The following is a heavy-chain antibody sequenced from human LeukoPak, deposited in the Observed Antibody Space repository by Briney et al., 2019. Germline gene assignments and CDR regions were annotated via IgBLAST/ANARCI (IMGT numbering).Heavy chain of an antibody. CDR2: IIPIFGTA. CDR1: GGTFSSYA. J-gene: IGHJ4*02. V-gene: IGHV1-69*06. Sequence: ASVKVSCKASGGTFSSYAISWVRQAPGQGLEWMGGIIPIFGTANYAQKFQGRVTITADKSTSTAYMELSSLRSEDTAVYYCARDRDDFWSGTYYFDYWGQGTLVTVSS. D-gene: IGHD3-3*01. CDR3: ARDRDDFWSGTYYFDY.